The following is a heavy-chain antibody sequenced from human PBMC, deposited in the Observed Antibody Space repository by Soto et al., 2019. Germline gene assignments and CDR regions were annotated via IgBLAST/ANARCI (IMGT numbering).Heavy chain of an antibody. CDR2: IHNSGNT. V-gene: IGHV4-30-4*01. CDR3: ARDGHGMDV. J-gene: IGHJ6*02. Sequence: QVQLQESGPGLVMPSQTLSLTCTVSGGSIHDIDSYWTWIRQSPGRGPEWIGYIHNSGNTFYSPSLKRRLAISIDTSKSQFSLKLSAVTAADTAFYYCARDGHGMDVWGQGTTVTVSS. CDR1: GGSIHDIDSY.